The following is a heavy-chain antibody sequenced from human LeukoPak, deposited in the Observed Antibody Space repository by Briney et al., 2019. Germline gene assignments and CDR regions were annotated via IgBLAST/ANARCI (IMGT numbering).Heavy chain of an antibody. J-gene: IGHJ6*03. D-gene: IGHD4-17*01. Sequence: PGGSLTLSCAASGLTLSSYWTSSVRHAPGKGREWVANIKQGGSEKYYVDSVKCRFTICRDNAKNSLYLQMNSLRAEDTAVYYCARDRLDYGDYPYFYYYMDVWGKGTTVTVSS. CDR3: ARDRLDYGDYPYFYYYMDV. V-gene: IGHV3-7*01. CDR2: IKQGGSEK. CDR1: GLTLSSYW.